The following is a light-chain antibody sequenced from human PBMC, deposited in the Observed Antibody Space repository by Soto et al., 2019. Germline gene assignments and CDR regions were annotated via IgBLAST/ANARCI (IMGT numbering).Light chain of an antibody. V-gene: IGKV3-15*01. CDR3: QQYHNWPPWT. Sequence: EIVMTQSPVTLSVSPGGNATLSCRASQSVSSHLAWYQQKPGQAPRLLMYHASSRATGIPARFSGSGSGTEFTLTVSSLQSEDFAVYYCQQYHNWPPWTFGQGTKVEVK. CDR1: QSVSSH. CDR2: HAS. J-gene: IGKJ1*01.